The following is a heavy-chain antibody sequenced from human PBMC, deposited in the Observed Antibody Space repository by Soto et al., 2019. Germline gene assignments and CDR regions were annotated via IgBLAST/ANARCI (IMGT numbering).Heavy chain of an antibody. V-gene: IGHV3-66*01. CDR2: IYSGGST. Sequence: EVQVVESGGGLVQPGGSLRLSCAASGFTVSSDYMNWVRQAPGKGLEWVSVIYSGGSTYYADSVKVRFTISRDNSKNTLYLQMNSLRAEDTAVYYCARDPGDRNGMIVWGQGTTVTVSS. J-gene: IGHJ6*02. CDR3: ARDPGDRNGMIV. CDR1: GFTVSSDY. D-gene: IGHD1-26*01.